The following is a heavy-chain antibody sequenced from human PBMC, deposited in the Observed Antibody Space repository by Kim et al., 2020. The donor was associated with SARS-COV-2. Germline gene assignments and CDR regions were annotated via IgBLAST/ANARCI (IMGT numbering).Heavy chain of an antibody. CDR1: GLTFSSYA. CDR2: ISGGGSSR. V-gene: IGHV3-23*01. D-gene: IGHD6-19*01. Sequence: GGSLRLSCAASGLTFSSYAMSWVRQAPGKGLEWVSVISGGGSSRYYADFVKGRFSISRENSKNTLFLQMSSLRAEDTAVYYCAKAGGDSSSSDCFDSWGQGTLVTVSS. J-gene: IGHJ5*01. CDR3: AKAGGDSSSSDCFDS.